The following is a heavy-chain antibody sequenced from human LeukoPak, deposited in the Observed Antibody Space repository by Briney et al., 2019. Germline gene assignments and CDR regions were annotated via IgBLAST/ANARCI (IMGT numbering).Heavy chain of an antibody. D-gene: IGHD3-10*01. CDR2: INLDGSEI. J-gene: IGHJ4*02. V-gene: IGHV3-7*03. CDR1: GFTFSTYA. CDR3: VRDGGYSTFDY. Sequence: GGSLRLSCAASGFTFSTYAMSWVRQAPGKGLEWVANINLDGSEINYLDSLTGRLTISRDNAKDSLYLQMNGLRAEDTAVYFCVRDGGYSTFDYWGQGTLVTVSS.